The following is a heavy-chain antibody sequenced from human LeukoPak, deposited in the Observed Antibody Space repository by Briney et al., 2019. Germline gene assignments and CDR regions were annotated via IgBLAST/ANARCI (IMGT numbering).Heavy chain of an antibody. CDR1: GGSIRSSYYY. J-gene: IGHJ3*02. CDR3: ARKRGYSGYREKRKAAFDI. D-gene: IGHD5-12*01. CDR2: IYDSGST. Sequence: SETLSLTCTVSGGSIRSSYYYWGWIRQPPGKGLEWIGSIYDSGSTYYNPPLKSRVTISVDTSKNQFSLKLSSVTAADTAVYYCARKRGYSGYREKRKAAFDIWGQGTMVTVSS. V-gene: IGHV4-39*07.